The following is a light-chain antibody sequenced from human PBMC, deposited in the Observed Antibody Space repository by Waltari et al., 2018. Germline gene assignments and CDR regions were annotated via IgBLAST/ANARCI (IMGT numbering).Light chain of an antibody. V-gene: IGKV4-1*01. CDR3: QQYYGTPPT. J-gene: IGKJ1*01. CDR2: WAS. Sequence: DIVMTQSPGFLTVSLGERATINFKSSQSLLYSSNNKNYLAWYQQKLGQPPNLLIYWASTRKSGVPDRFSGSGSGTDFTLTISILQAEDVAVYYCQQYYGTPPTFGQGTKVDIK. CDR1: QSLLYSSNNKNY.